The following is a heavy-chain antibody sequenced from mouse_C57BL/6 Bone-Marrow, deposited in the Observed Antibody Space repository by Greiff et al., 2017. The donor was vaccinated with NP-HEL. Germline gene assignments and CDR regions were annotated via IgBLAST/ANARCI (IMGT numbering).Heavy chain of an antibody. J-gene: IGHJ1*03. CDR2: INPNNGGT. CDR1: GYTFTDYN. D-gene: IGHD2-1*01. Sequence: VQLQQSGPELVKPGASVKIPCKASGYTFTDYNMDWVKQSHGKSLEWIGDINPNNGGTIYNQKFKGKATLTVDKSSSTAYMELRSLTSEDTAVYYCARDYYGNYWYFDVWGTGTTVTVSS. V-gene: IGHV1-18*01. CDR3: ARDYYGNYWYFDV.